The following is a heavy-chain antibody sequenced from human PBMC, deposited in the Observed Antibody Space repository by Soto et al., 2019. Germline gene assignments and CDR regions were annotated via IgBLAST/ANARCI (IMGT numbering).Heavy chain of an antibody. D-gene: IGHD1-1*01. CDR3: AKGQGNWNDGDAFDI. Sequence: GGSLRLSCAASGFTVSRNYMSWVLQVPGKGLEWVSVIYSGGDTYYPDSVKGRFTISRDNSKNTLYLQMNSLRAEDTALYYCAKGQGNWNDGDAFDIWGQGTMVTVSS. J-gene: IGHJ3*02. CDR1: GFTVSRNY. V-gene: IGHV3-66*01. CDR2: IYSGGDT.